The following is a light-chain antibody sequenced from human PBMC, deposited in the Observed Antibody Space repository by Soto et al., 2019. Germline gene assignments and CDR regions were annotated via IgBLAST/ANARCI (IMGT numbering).Light chain of an antibody. CDR1: RSVSSY. Sequence: EIVLTQSPATLSLSPGERATLSCRASRSVSSYLAWYQQKPGQAPRLLIYDASNRATGIPARFSGSGSGTDFTLTISSLEPEDFAVYYCQQRSNCPLTFGGGTKVEIK. V-gene: IGKV3-11*01. CDR2: DAS. CDR3: QQRSNCPLT. J-gene: IGKJ4*01.